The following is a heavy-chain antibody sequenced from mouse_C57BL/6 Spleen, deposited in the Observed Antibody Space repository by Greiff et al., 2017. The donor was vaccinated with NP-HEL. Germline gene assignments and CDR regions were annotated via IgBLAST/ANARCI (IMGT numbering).Heavy chain of an antibody. CDR2: LYPGDGDT. J-gene: IGHJ3*01. CDR1: GYAFSSSW. D-gene: IGHD1-1*01. CDR3: ARRGDYYGSGYGFAY. Sequence: QVQLQQSGPELVKPGASVKISCKASGYAFSSSWMNWVKQRPGKGLEWIGRLYPGDGDTNYNGKFKGKATLTADKSSSTAYMQLSGLTSEDSAVYFCARRGDYYGSGYGFAYWGQGTLVTVSA. V-gene: IGHV1-82*01.